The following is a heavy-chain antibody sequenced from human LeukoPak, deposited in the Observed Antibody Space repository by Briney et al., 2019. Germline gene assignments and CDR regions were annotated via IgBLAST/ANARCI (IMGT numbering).Heavy chain of an antibody. CDR3: AKALDTYGYMRFDF. CDR1: GFTFVSYA. V-gene: IGHV3-23*01. CDR2: INGGGDTT. Sequence: GGSLRLSCAASGFTFVSYAMTWVRQAPGKGLEWVSAINGGGDTTYYADSVKGRFTISRDKSKNTMYLQMNSLRAEDTALYYSAKALDTYGYMRFDFWGQGTLVTVSS. D-gene: IGHD5-18*01. J-gene: IGHJ4*02.